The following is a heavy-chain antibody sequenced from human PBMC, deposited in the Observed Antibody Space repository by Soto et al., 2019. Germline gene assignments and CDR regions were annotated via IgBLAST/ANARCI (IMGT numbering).Heavy chain of an antibody. CDR3: ARGSGIVALPGELEDVKYDY. CDR2: INESGST. CDR1: GQSFSGHS. Sequence: QVQLQQGGAGLVKPSETLSLSCAVYGQSFSGHSWAWIRQPPGKGLEWIGEINESGSTYYNPSLKSRVTISTDTSKNQFSLKLSSVSAADTAAYFCARGSGIVALPGELEDVKYDYWGQGTLVNVSS. V-gene: IGHV4-34*01. D-gene: IGHD1-1*01. J-gene: IGHJ4*02.